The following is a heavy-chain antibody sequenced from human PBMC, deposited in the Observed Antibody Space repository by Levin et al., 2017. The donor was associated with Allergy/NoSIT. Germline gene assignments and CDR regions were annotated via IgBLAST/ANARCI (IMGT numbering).Heavy chain of an antibody. Sequence: PSETLSLTCTVSGGSISSYYWSWIRQPPGKGLEWIGYIYYSGSTNYNPSLKSRVTISVDTSKNQFSLKLSSVTAADTAVYYCAREIWGFFDPWGQGTLVTVSS. CDR2: IYYSGST. CDR1: GGSISSYY. D-gene: IGHD2/OR15-2a*01. J-gene: IGHJ5*02. V-gene: IGHV4-59*01. CDR3: AREIWGFFDP.